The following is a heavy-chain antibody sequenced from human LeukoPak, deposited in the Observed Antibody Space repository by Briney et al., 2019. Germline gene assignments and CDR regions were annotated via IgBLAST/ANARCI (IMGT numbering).Heavy chain of an antibody. J-gene: IGHJ4*02. CDR2: INPNSGGT. V-gene: IGHV1-2*04. CDR3: ARGGFDYYGSGRAFDF. D-gene: IGHD3-10*01. Sequence: ASVKVSCKASGYTFTGYYMHWVRQAPGQGLEWMGWINPNSGGTNYAQKFQGWVTMTRDTSISTAHMELSRLRSDDTAVYYCARGGFDYYGSGRAFDFWGQGTLVTVSS. CDR1: GYTFTGYY.